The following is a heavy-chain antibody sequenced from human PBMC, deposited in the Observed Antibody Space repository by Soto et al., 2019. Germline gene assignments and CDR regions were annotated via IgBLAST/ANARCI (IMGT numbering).Heavy chain of an antibody. Sequence: PSETLSLTCTVSGGSISSYYWSWIRQPPGKGLEWIGYIYYSGSTNYNPSLKSRVTISVDTSKNQFSLKLSSVTAADTAVYYCARVDWYNGGFDYWGQGTLVTVSS. D-gene: IGHD3-9*01. CDR1: GGSISSYY. CDR2: IYYSGST. J-gene: IGHJ4*02. V-gene: IGHV4-59*01. CDR3: ARVDWYNGGFDY.